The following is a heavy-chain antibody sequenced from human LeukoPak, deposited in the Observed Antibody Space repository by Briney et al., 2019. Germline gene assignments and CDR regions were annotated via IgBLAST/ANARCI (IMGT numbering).Heavy chain of an antibody. D-gene: IGHD1-26*01. CDR2: INPNSGGT. CDR1: GYTFTGYY. V-gene: IGHV1-2*02. CDR3: ARAVLVGATTTGAFDI. J-gene: IGHJ3*02. Sequence: ASVKVSCKASGYTFTGYYMHWVRQAPGQGLEWMGWINPNSGGTNCAQKFQGRVTMTRDTSISTAYMELSRLRSDDTAVYYCARAVLVGATTTGAFDIWGQGTMVTVSS.